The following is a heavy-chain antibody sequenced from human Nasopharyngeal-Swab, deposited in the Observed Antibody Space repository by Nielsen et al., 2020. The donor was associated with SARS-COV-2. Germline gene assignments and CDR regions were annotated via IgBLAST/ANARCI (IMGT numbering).Heavy chain of an antibody. CDR1: GFAFKYYA. Sequence: GGSLRLSCAASGFAFKYYAMSWVRQAPGKGLEWVSAISGSGTTYYADSVKGRFTISRDNSKNTLSLQMNSLRAEDTAVYYCAKGDTNGANDAFDIWGQGTMVTVSS. V-gene: IGHV3-23*01. CDR3: AKGDTNGANDAFDI. CDR2: ISGSGTT. D-gene: IGHD2-8*01. J-gene: IGHJ3*02.